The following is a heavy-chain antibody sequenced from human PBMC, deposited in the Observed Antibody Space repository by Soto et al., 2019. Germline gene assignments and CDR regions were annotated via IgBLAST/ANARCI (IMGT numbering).Heavy chain of an antibody. V-gene: IGHV4-31*03. J-gene: IGHJ4*02. CDR1: VASISSGGYY. Sequence: QVQLQESGPGLVKPSQTLSLTCTVSVASISSGGYYWSWIRQHPGKGLEWIGYIYYSGSTYYNPSLKSRVTISVDTSKNQFSLKLSSVTAADTAVYYCARGRSVAQGLDYWGQGTLVTVSS. CDR3: ARGRSVAQGLDY. CDR2: IYYSGST.